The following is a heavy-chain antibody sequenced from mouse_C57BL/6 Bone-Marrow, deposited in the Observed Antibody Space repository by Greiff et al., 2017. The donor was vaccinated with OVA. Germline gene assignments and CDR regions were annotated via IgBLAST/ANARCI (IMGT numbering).Heavy chain of an antibody. Sequence: EVQLQQSVAELVRPGASVKLSCTASGFNIKNTYMHWVKQRPEQGLEWIGRIDPATDNTKYAPKFQGKATMTADTSSNTAYLQLSSLSSEDTAVYCGARGNFGSSFYAMDYWGQGTSVTVSS. CDR3: ARGNFGSSFYAMDY. D-gene: IGHD1-1*01. J-gene: IGHJ4*01. V-gene: IGHV14-3*01. CDR1: GFNIKNTY. CDR2: IDPATDNT.